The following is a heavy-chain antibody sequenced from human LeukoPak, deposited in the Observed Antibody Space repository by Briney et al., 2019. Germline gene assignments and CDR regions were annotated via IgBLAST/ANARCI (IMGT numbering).Heavy chain of an antibody. D-gene: IGHD4-11*01. V-gene: IGHV1-8*01. CDR3: ARDRSNYLGGYYYYGMDV. Sequence: ASVKVSCKAPGYTFTSYDFNWLRQATGQGPEWMGWMNPNSGATGYAQKFQGRVTMTRSASINTAYMELTNLRSEDTAVYYCARDRSNYLGGYYYYGMDVWGQGTTVTVSS. J-gene: IGHJ6*02. CDR1: GYTFTSYD. CDR2: MNPNSGAT.